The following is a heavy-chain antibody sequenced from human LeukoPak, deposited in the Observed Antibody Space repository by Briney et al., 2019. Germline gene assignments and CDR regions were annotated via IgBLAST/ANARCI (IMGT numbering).Heavy chain of an antibody. CDR1: GGSISSSGYY. CDR2: IYYSGST. Sequence: SETLSLTCTVSGGSISSSGYYWGWIRQPPGKGLEWIGYIYYSGSTNYNPSLKSRVTISVDTSKNQFSLKLSSVTAADTAVYYCARGTTGTYDFDYWGQGTLVTVSS. CDR3: ARGTTGTYDFDY. J-gene: IGHJ4*02. D-gene: IGHD1-1*01. V-gene: IGHV4-61*08.